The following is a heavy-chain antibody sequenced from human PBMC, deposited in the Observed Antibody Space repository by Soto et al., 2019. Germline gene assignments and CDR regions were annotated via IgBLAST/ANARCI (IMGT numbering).Heavy chain of an antibody. CDR1: GFTFSSYA. D-gene: IGHD1-26*01. CDR3: AKDKGATTRGAPGDY. J-gene: IGHJ4*02. V-gene: IGHV3-23*01. CDR2: ISGSGGST. Sequence: EVQLLESGGGLVQPGGSLRLSCAASGFTFSSYAMSWVRQAPGKGLEWVSAISGSGGSTYYADSVKGRFTISRDNSKNTLTLQMSSLSAEDTAVYYCAKDKGATTRGAPGDYWGQGTLVTVSS.